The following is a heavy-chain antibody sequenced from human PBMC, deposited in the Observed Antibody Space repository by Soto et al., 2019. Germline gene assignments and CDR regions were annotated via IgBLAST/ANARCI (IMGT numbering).Heavy chain of an antibody. V-gene: IGHV3-23*01. J-gene: IGHJ6*02. D-gene: IGHD3-22*01. CDR3: AKGVMYYYDSSAYYPLGMNV. CDR1: GFTFSSYA. CDR2: ISGTVDST. Sequence: GGSLRLSCAASGFTFSSYAMNWVRQAPGKGLEWVSAISGTVDSTFYADSVKGRFTISRDNSKNTLYLQMNSLRAEDTAVYYCAKGVMYYYDSSAYYPLGMNVWGQGTTVTVSS.